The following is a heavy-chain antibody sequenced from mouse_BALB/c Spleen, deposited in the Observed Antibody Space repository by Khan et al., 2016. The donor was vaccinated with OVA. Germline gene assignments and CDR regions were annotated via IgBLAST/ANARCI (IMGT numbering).Heavy chain of an antibody. CDR3: ARETHYYRGDFDV. V-gene: IGHV1S56*01. J-gene: IGHJ1*01. D-gene: IGHD1-2*01. Sequence: VQLQQSGTELVKPGASVKLSCKASGYTFTSYDINWVRQRPEQGLEWIGWIFPGNGNTNYNEKFKDKATLTTDKSSTTAYMQLSRLTSEDSAVYFCARETHYYRGDFDVWGAGTTVTVSS. CDR2: IFPGNGNT. CDR1: GYTFTSYD.